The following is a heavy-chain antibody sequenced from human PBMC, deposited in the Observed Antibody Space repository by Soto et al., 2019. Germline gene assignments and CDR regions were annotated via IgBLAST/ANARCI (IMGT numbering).Heavy chain of an antibody. Sequence: PGGSLRLSCAASGFTFSSYWMSWVRQAPGKGLEWVANIKQDGSEKYYVDSVKGRFTISRDNAKNSLYLQMNSLRAEDTAVYYCARDFSGYYFLEYYYYYGMDVWGQGTTVTVSS. CDR3: ARDFSGYYFLEYYYYYGMDV. CDR1: GFTFSSYW. CDR2: IKQDGSEK. D-gene: IGHD5-12*01. V-gene: IGHV3-7*03. J-gene: IGHJ6*02.